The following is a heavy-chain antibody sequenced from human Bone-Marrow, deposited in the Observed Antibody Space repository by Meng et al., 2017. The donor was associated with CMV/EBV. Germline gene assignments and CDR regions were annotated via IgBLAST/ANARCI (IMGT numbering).Heavy chain of an antibody. CDR2: ISSSSSYI. J-gene: IGHJ4*02. CDR1: GFTFSSYS. V-gene: IGHV3-21*01. CDR3: ARDAVPAARVSYFGY. Sequence: GESLKISCAASGFTFSSYSMNWVRQAPGKGLEWVSSISSSSSYIYYADSVKGRFTISRDNAKNSLYLQMNSLRAEDTAVYYCARDAVPAARVSYFGYWGQGTRVTGSS. D-gene: IGHD2-2*01.